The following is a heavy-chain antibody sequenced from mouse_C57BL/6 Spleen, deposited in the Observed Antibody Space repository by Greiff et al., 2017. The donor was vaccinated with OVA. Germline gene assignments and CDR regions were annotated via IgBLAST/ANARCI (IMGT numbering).Heavy chain of an antibody. D-gene: IGHD3-2*02. CDR3: AREQLRSPFAY. V-gene: IGHV1-82*01. CDR1: GYAFSSSW. Sequence: QVQLQQSGPELVKPGASVKISCKASGYAFSSSWMNWVQQRPGKGLEWIGRIYPGDGDTNYNGKFKGQATLTADTSSSTAYMQLSSLASEDSAVYFCAREQLRSPFAYWGQGTLVTVSA. J-gene: IGHJ3*01. CDR2: IYPGDGDT.